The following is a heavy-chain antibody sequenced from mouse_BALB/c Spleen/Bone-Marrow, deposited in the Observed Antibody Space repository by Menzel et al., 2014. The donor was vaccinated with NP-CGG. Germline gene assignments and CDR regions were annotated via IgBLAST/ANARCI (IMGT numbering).Heavy chain of an antibody. CDR2: ISYSGST. CDR1: GDSITSGY. J-gene: IGHJ2*01. Sequence: EVQLVESGPSLVKPSQTLSLTCSVTGDSITSGYWNWIRKFPGNKLEYMGYISYSGSTYYNPSLKSRISITRDTSKNQYYLQLNSVTTEDTATYNCARRQHGLQYYFDYWGQGTTLTVSS. V-gene: IGHV3-8*02. CDR3: ARRQHGLQYYFDY. D-gene: IGHD3-2*01.